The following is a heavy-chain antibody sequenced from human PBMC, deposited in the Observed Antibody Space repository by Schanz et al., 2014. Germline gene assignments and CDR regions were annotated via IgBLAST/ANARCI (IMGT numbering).Heavy chain of an antibody. V-gene: IGHV3-21*04. CDR3: ARVDSGYDSHLYYYYYYMDV. CDR1: GFIFSAYT. J-gene: IGHJ6*03. D-gene: IGHD5-12*01. CDR2: ISSGGRNI. Sequence: EVQLVESGGGLVKPGESLRLSCAASGFIFSAYTMNWVRQAPGKGLEWVSSISSGGRNISYAVSFKGRFTISRDNARNSLYLQMNSLRAEDTAVYYCARVDSGYDSHLYYYYYYMDVWGKGTTVTVAS.